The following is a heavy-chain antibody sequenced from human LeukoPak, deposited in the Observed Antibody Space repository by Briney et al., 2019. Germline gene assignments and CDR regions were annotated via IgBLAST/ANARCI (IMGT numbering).Heavy chain of an antibody. V-gene: IGHV1-69*04. D-gene: IGHD1-14*01. CDR1: GGTFSSYA. J-gene: IGHJ6*02. Sequence: SVKVSCKASGGTFSSYAISWVRQAPGQGLEWMGRIIPILGIANYAQKFQGRVTITADKSTSTAYMELSSLRSEDTAVYYCARALPDSYYYYGMDVWGQGTTVTVSS. CDR2: IIPILGIA. CDR3: ARALPDSYYYYGMDV.